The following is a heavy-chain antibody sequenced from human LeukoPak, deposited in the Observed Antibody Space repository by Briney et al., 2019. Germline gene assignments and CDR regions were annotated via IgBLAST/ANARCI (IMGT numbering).Heavy chain of an antibody. CDR2: ISYDGSNQ. J-gene: IGHJ4*02. CDR3: ARDSPPDSSGYYLSY. V-gene: IGHV3-30-3*01. D-gene: IGHD3-22*01. CDR1: GFTFSSYA. Sequence: GGSLRLSCAASGFTFSSYAMSWVRQAPGKGLEWVAVISYDGSNQYYADSVKGRFTISRDNSKNALYLQMNSLRVEDTAVYYCARDSPPDSSGYYLSYWGQGTLVTVSS.